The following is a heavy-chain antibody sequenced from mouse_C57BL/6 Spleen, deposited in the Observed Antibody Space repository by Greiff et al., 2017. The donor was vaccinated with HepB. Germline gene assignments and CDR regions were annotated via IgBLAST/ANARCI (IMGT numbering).Heavy chain of an antibody. CDR3: ARRYGSSSYYFDY. V-gene: IGHV1-82*01. Sequence: VQLQQSGPELVKPGASVKISCKASGYAFSSSWMNWVKQRPGKGLEWIGRIYPGDGDTNYNGKFKGKATLTADKSSSTAYMQLSSLTSEDSAVYFCARRYGSSSYYFDYWGQGTTLTVSS. CDR1: GYAFSSSW. J-gene: IGHJ2*01. D-gene: IGHD1-1*01. CDR2: IYPGDGDT.